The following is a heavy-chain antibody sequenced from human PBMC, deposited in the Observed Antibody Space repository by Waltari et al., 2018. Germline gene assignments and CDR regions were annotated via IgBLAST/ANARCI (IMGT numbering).Heavy chain of an antibody. CDR3: AKRLLEPQVGAFDI. D-gene: IGHD3-3*01. J-gene: IGHJ3*02. V-gene: IGHV3-23*01. CDR1: GFTFSSYS. Sequence: EVQLLQSGGGLVQPGGSLRLSCAASGFTFSSYSMSWVRQAPGKWLGWGSAISSGGETTIYADSVKGRFTISRDNSKNTLSLQVSSLRAEDTAVYYCAKRLLEPQVGAFDIWGQGTIVTVSS. CDR2: ISSGGETT.